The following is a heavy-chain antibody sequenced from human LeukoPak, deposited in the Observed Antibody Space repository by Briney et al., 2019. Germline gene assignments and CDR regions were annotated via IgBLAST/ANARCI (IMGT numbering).Heavy chain of an antibody. J-gene: IGHJ4*02. CDR3: ARNSFGVGAPLDY. CDR1: GGSFSGYY. CDR2: INHSGST. Sequence: SETLSLTCAVYGGSFSGYYWSWIRQPPGKGLEWIGEINHSGSTNYNPSLKSRVTISVDTSKNQFSLKLSSVTAADTAVYYCARNSFGVGAPLDYWGQGTLVTVSS. V-gene: IGHV4-34*01. D-gene: IGHD1-26*01.